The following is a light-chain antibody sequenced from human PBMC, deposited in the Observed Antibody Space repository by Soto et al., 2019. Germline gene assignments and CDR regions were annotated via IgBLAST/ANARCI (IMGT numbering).Light chain of an antibody. CDR2: DAS. Sequence: EIVLTPSPATLSLSPGERATLSCRASQSVDSYLAWYQQKVGQAPRLLIYDASNRATGIPARFSGSGSGTDFTLTISRLEPEDFAVYYCQHRSNWPPTFGQGTKVDIK. J-gene: IGKJ1*01. V-gene: IGKV3-11*01. CDR1: QSVDSY. CDR3: QHRSNWPPT.